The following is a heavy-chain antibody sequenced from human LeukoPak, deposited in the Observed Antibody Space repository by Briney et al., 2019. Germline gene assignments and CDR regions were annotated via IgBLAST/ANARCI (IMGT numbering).Heavy chain of an antibody. CDR2: ISSSGNSR. CDR1: GFILSNYR. J-gene: IGHJ6*02. D-gene: IGHD3-16*01. V-gene: IGHV3-21*01. CDR3: AREGYDYVWQTTEQDGMDV. Sequence: GGSLRLSCAASGFILSNYRMNWVRQAPGKGLEWVSYISSSGNSREYTISRDNARDSLHLQMNSLRVEDTAVYYCAREGYDYVWQTTEQDGMDVWGQGTTVTVSS.